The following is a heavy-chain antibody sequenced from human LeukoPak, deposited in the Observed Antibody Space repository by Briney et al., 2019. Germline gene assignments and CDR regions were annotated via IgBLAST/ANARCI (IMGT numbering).Heavy chain of an antibody. V-gene: IGHV4-59*02. CDR2: MYYSGTT. J-gene: IGHJ6*02. CDR3: AGQVGARIRYYYTSGLDV. Sequence: KTSETLSLTCTVSGASVSSFYWNWIRQPPGKGLEWIGSMYYSGTTNYDPSFKNRVTISLDTSKNEFSLRLKSLTAADTAVYYCAGQVGARIRYYYTSGLDVWGQGTTVAVSS. D-gene: IGHD1-26*01. CDR1: GASVSSFY.